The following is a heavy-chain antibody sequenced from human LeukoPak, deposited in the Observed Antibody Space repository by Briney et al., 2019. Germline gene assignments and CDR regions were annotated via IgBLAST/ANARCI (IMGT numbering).Heavy chain of an antibody. V-gene: IGHV4-59*08. CDR2: IYYSGST. CDR1: GGSISSYY. Sequence: PSETLSLTCTVSGGSISSYYWSWIRQPPGKGLEWIGYIYYSGSTNYNPSLKSRVTISVDTSKNQFSLNLSSVTAADTAVYFCARTRGNYNNFDSWGQGTLVTVSS. CDR3: ARTRGNYNNFDS. J-gene: IGHJ4*02. D-gene: IGHD1-26*01.